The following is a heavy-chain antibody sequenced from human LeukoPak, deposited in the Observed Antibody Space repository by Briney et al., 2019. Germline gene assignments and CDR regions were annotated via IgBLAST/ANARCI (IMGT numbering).Heavy chain of an antibody. J-gene: IGHJ4*02. V-gene: IGHV3-21*01. CDR1: GFTFSSYS. CDR3: ARVGIRFLEQYYFDY. Sequence: GGSLRLSCAASGFTFSSYSMNWVRQAPGKGLEWVSSINSSSSYIYYADSVKGRFTISRDNAKNSLYLQMNSLRAEDTAVYYCARVGIRFLEQYYFDYWGQGTLVTVSS. CDR2: INSSSSYI. D-gene: IGHD3-3*01.